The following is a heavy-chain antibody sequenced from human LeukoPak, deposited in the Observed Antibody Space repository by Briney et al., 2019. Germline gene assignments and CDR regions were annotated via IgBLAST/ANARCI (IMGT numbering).Heavy chain of an antibody. CDR2: IIPIFGTA. V-gene: IGHV1-69*06. J-gene: IGHJ5*02. CDR3: AGEGAYYYGSGSPSDP. Sequence: SVKVSCKASGGTFSSYAISWVRQAPGQGLEWMGGIIPIFGTANYAQKFQGRVTITAYKSTSTAYMELSSLRSEDTAVNYCAGEGAYYYGSGSPSDPWGQGTLVTVSS. D-gene: IGHD3-10*01. CDR1: GGTFSSYA.